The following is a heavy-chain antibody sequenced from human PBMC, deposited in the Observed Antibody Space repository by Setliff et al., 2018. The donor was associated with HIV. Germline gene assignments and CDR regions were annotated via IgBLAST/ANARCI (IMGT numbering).Heavy chain of an antibody. J-gene: IGHJ4*02. Sequence: GESLKISCKGSGYSFSNHWIGWVRQMPGKGLEWMGIIYPGDSDTTYSPSFQGQVTISADKSISTAYLQWSSLKASDTAMYYCARQAVEYYGGNSNFDYWGQGTLVTVSS. CDR2: IYPGDSDT. CDR1: GYSFSNHW. CDR3: ARQAVEYYGGNSNFDY. V-gene: IGHV5-51*01. D-gene: IGHD4-17*01.